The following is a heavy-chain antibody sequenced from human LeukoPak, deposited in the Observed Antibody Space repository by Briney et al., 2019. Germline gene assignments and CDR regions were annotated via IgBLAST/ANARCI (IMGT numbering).Heavy chain of an antibody. CDR3: AKEGQYYYDKVYFDI. J-gene: IGHJ3*02. V-gene: IGHV3-30*02. CDR2: IRYDGSNK. CDR1: GFTFSSYG. Sequence: PGGSLRLSCAASGFTFSSYGMHWVRQAPGKGLEWVAFIRYDGSNKYYADSVKGRFTISRDNSKNTLYLQMNSLRAEDTAVYYCAKEGQYYYDKVYFDIWGQGTMVTVSS. D-gene: IGHD3-22*01.